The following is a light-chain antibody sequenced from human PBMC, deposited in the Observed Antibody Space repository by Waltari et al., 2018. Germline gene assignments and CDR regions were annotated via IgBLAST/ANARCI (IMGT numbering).Light chain of an antibody. J-gene: IGLJ2*01. CDR3: SSYTSSLVV. Sequence: QSALTQPASVSGSPGQSITISCTGTSSDVGGYNYVSWYQQHPGKAPKLMIYDVSNRPSGVSTRFSGSKSGTTASLTISGLQAEDEADYYCSSYTSSLVVFGGGTKLTVL. CDR2: DVS. CDR1: SSDVGGYNY. V-gene: IGLV2-14*03.